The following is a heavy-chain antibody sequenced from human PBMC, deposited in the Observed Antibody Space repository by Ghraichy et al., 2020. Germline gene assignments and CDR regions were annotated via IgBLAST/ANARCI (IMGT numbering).Heavy chain of an antibody. Sequence: SETLSLTCTFSGGPITSSSYYWAWIRQPPGKGLEWIGSIYYTGTTYYKPSLKSRVTISLDTSKNQFSLNLTSMTAAESAVYYCARHDGKAGYYYYGMDVWGQGTTVTVPS. D-gene: IGHD4-17*01. CDR2: IYYTGTT. J-gene: IGHJ6*02. CDR1: GGPITSSSYY. CDR3: ARHDGKAGYYYYGMDV. V-gene: IGHV4-39*01.